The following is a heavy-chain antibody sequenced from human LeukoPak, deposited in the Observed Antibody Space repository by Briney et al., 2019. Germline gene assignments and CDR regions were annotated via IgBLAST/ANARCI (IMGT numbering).Heavy chain of an antibody. CDR3: ARAGSSGYYYFFDY. CDR1: GFIFYDYA. Sequence: PGGSLRLSCAASGFIFYDYAISWVRQAPGKRLEWISTISGSAESTYYADSVRGRFTISSDRSKNTLYLQMNSLRAEDTAVYYCARAGSSGYYYFFDYWGQGTLVTVSS. V-gene: IGHV3-23*01. CDR2: ISGSAEST. D-gene: IGHD3-22*01. J-gene: IGHJ4*02.